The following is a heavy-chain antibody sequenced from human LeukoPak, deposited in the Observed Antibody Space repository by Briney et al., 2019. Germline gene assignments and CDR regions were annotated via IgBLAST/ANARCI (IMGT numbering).Heavy chain of an antibody. V-gene: IGHV4-30-4*01. Sequence: SQTLSLTCSVSGGSISSGDYFWTWIRQPPGKGLEYIGYIYYSGTTYYNPSLKSRITMSVDMSANQFSLRLTSVSAADTAVYYCTRAYWIGFHFDSWGQGILVSVSS. CDR3: TRAYWIGFHFDS. D-gene: IGHD3-3*01. CDR2: IYYSGTT. CDR1: GGSISSGDYF. J-gene: IGHJ4*02.